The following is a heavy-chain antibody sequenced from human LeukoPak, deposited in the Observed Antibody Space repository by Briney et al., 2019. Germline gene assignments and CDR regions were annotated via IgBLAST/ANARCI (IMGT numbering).Heavy chain of an antibody. J-gene: IGHJ5*02. V-gene: IGHV4-4*09. D-gene: IGHD2-2*01. Sequence: SETLSLTCNVSGGSINSYYWTWIRQPPGKGLEYIGYISTSGTTNYKSSLNSRVTISVDTSKNQVSLTLRSVTAADTAVYYCARGLSLDPWGRGTLVTVSS. CDR1: GGSINSYY. CDR2: ISTSGTT. CDR3: ARGLSLDP.